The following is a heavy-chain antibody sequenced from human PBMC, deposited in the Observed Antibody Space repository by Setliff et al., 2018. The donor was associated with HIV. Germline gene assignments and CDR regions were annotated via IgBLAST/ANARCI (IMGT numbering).Heavy chain of an antibody. CDR2: LHLSGDT. CDR3: ARDNSYYYGSGSHYWYGMDV. CDR1: GDSINSGTYY. Sequence: SETLPLTCTVSGDSINSGTYYWSWFRQPAGKGLEWIGRLHLSGDTNYNPSLKSRVTMSIDTSKNQFSLKLSSVTAADTAVYYCARDNSYYYGSGSHYWYGMDVWGQGTTVTVSS. J-gene: IGHJ6*01. V-gene: IGHV4-61*02. D-gene: IGHD3-10*01.